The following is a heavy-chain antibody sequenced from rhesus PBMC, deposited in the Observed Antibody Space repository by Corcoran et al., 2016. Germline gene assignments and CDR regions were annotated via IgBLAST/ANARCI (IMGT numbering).Heavy chain of an antibody. D-gene: IGHD4-23*01. Sequence: QVQLQESGPGLVKPSETLSLTCAVSGVSISSSHWWNWIRQPPGKGLEWIGGIYSETESTNTNPSVKRRVNISKDTSKNQFSLKLNSVTAADTAVYYCARDPSNAVDFDYWGQGVLVSVSS. CDR1: GVSISSSHW. CDR3: ARDPSNAVDFDY. J-gene: IGHJ4*01. V-gene: IGHV4S12*01. CDR2: IYSETEST.